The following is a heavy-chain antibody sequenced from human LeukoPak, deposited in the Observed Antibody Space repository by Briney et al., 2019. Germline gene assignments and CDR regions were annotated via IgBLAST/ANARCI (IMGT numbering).Heavy chain of an antibody. Sequence: PSQTLSLTCTVSGGSISSGGYYWSWIRQHPGKGLEWIGYIYYSGSTYYNPSLKSRVTISVDTSKNQFSLKLSSVTAADTAVYYCARETAATYYDYVWGSYRYQSDYWGQGTLVTVSS. D-gene: IGHD3-16*02. CDR3: ARETAATYYDYVWGSYRYQSDY. V-gene: IGHV4-31*03. CDR1: GGSISSGGYY. J-gene: IGHJ4*02. CDR2: IYYSGST.